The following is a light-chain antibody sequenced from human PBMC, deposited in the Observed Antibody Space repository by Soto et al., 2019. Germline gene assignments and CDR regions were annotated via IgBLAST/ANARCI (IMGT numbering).Light chain of an antibody. CDR3: SSYTGSSTFV. V-gene: IGLV2-14*01. J-gene: IGLJ1*01. Sequence: QSALTQPASVSGSPGQSITISCTGTSSDVGGYDYVSWYQQLPGKAPKLLIYDVNNRPSGVSHRFSGSKSGNTASLTISWLQAEDEADYYCSSYTGSSTFVFGTGTKLTVL. CDR1: SSDVGGYDY. CDR2: DVN.